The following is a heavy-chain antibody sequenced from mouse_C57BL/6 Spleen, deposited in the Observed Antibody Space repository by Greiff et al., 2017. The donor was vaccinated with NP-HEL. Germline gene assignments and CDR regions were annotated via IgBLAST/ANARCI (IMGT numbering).Heavy chain of an antibody. CDR2: IDPSDSYT. J-gene: IGHJ1*03. D-gene: IGHD1-1*01. V-gene: IGHV1-59*01. Sequence: QVQLQQPGAELVRPGTSVKLSCKASGYTFTSYWMHWVKQRPGPGLEWIGVIDPSDSYTNYNQKFKGKATLTVDTSSSTAYMQLSSLTSEDSAVYYCAPTVVATGYFDVWGTGTTVTVSS. CDR3: APTVVATGYFDV. CDR1: GYTFTSYW.